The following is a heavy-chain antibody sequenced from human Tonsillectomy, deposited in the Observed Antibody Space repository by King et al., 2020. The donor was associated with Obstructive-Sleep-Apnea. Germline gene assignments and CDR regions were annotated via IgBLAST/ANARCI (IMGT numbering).Heavy chain of an antibody. D-gene: IGHD6-13*01. CDR3: ARQGGYSSPYRY. CDR2: IYYSGST. CDR1: GGSISSYY. Sequence: LQLQESGPGLVKPSETLSLTCTVSGGSISSYYWSWIRQPPGKGLDWIGYIYYSGSTNYNPPLKSRVTISVDTSKNQFSLKLSSVTAADTAVYYCARQGGYSSPYRYWGQGTLVTVSS. J-gene: IGHJ4*02. V-gene: IGHV4-59*08.